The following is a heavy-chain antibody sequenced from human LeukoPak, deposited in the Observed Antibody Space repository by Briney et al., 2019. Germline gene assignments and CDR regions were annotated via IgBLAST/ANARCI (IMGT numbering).Heavy chain of an antibody. CDR3: ARAAGYSSSWNWFDP. CDR1: GFTFSSYE. J-gene: IGHJ5*02. D-gene: IGHD6-13*01. CDR2: ISSSGSTI. V-gene: IGHV3-48*03. Sequence: GGSLRLSCAASGFTFSSYEMNWVRQAPGKGLEWVSYISSSGSTIYYADSVKGRFTISRDNAKNSLYLQMNSLRAEDTAVYYCARAAGYSSSWNWFDPWGQGTLVTVSS.